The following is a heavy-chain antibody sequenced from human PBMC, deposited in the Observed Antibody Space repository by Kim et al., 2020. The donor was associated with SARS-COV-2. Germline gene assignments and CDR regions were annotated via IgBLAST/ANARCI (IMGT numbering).Heavy chain of an antibody. CDR3: ARGRQWLVFDY. D-gene: IGHD6-19*01. CDR2: ISHSART. Sequence: SETLSLTCAVSGGSISSSNWWSWVRQPPGKGLEWIGAISHSARTNYNPSLTSRVTISVDKSKNQFSLKLSSVTAADTAVYYCARGRQWLVFDYWGQGTLVTVSS. CDR1: GGSISSSNW. J-gene: IGHJ4*02. V-gene: IGHV4-4*02.